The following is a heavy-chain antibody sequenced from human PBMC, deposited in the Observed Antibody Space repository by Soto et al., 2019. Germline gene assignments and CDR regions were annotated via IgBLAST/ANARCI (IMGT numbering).Heavy chain of an antibody. Sequence: QVQLVQSGGGVVQPGRSLRLSCAASGFTFSTYPMHWVRQAPGKGLEWVAVISHDGSNKYYTDSVKGRFTISRDNSKNQLYVQMNSLRAEDTAVYYCARSWGTGDGSNLGYNWLDPWGQGILVTVSS. V-gene: IGHV3-30-3*01. CDR3: ARSWGTGDGSNLGYNWLDP. CDR1: GFTFSTYP. J-gene: IGHJ5*02. D-gene: IGHD1-1*01. CDR2: ISHDGSNK.